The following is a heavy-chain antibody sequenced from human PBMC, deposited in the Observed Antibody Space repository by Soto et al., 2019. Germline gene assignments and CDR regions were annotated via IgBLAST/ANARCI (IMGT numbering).Heavy chain of an antibody. V-gene: IGHV3-30*09. CDR1: GFTFSGYP. CDR3: ARSFDGVVTATKDDYNYGRDV. Sequence: QVQLVESGGGVVQPGRSLRLSCAASGFTFSGYPMHWVRQPPGKGLEWVAVISYDGSNKYYADSVKGRFAITRDDSKNMLYLLMDSLGPEDAAVYYCARSFDGVVTATKDDYNYGRDVWGRGTTVTVSS. CDR2: ISYDGSNK. J-gene: IGHJ6*02. D-gene: IGHD2-21*02.